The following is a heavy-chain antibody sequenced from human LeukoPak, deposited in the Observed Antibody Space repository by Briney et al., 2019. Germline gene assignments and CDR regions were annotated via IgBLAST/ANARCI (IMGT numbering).Heavy chain of an antibody. CDR2: IYYSGST. V-gene: IGHV4-39*07. D-gene: IGHD6-13*01. J-gene: IGHJ4*02. CDR1: GGSISSSSYY. CDR3: ARETDKAAARSYAGLTLFDY. Sequence: SETLSLTRTVSGGSISSSSYYWGWIRQPPGKGLEWIGSIYYSGSTYYNPSLKSRVTISVDTSKNQFSLKLSSVTAADTAVYYCARETDKAAARSYAGLTLFDYWGQGTLVTVSS.